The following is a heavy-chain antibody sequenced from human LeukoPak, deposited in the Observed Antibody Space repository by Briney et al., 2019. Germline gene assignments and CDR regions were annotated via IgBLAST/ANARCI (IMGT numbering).Heavy chain of an antibody. D-gene: IGHD6-19*01. V-gene: IGHV3-9*01. CDR2: ISWNSGYI. CDR1: GFTFDDYT. CDR3: AKVRGTYSSGYFFDY. Sequence: GGSLRLSCAASGFTFDDYTFHWVRQAPGKGLEWVSIISWNSGYISYADSVKGRFTISRDNAKKSLDLQMNSLRAEDTAFYYCAKVRGTYSSGYFFDYWGQGTLVTVSS. J-gene: IGHJ4*02.